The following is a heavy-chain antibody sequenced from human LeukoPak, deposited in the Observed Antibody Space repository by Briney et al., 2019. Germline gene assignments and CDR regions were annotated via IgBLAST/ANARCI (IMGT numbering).Heavy chain of an antibody. J-gene: IGHJ3*02. V-gene: IGHV4-30-4*08. CDR1: GGSISSGDYY. CDR3: ASIFSRLGAFDI. Sequence: SETLSLTCTVSGGSISSGDYYWSWIRQPPGKGLEWIGYIYYSGSTYYNPSLKSRVTVSVDTSKNQFSLKLSSVTAADTAAYYCASIFSRLGAFDIWGQGTMVTVSS. D-gene: IGHD2-15*01. CDR2: IYYSGST.